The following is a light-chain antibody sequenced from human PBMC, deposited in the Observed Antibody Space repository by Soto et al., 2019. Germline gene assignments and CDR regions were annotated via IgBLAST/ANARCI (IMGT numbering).Light chain of an antibody. V-gene: IGKV1-5*03. Sequence: DIQMTQSPSTLSASVGDRVTLTCRASQSVSDWLAWYQQKPGKAPKLLIYKASNLESGVPSRFSGSGSGTEFTLTISRLQPDDSATYYCQQYNTFSPYTFGQGTKLEIK. CDR2: KAS. CDR1: QSVSDW. J-gene: IGKJ2*01. CDR3: QQYNTFSPYT.